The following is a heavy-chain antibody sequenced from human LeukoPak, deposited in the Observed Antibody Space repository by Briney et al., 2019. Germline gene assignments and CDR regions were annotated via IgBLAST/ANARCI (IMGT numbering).Heavy chain of an antibody. V-gene: IGHV3-11*01. D-gene: IGHD3-22*01. CDR3: ARLYYYDSSGHLDY. Sequence: TGGSLRLSCAASGFTFSDYYMSWIRQAPGKGLEWVSYISSSGSTIYYADSVKGRFTISRDNAKNSLYLQMNSLRAEDTAVYYCARLYYYDSSGHLDYWGQGTLVTVSS. CDR2: ISSSGSTI. J-gene: IGHJ4*02. CDR1: GFTFSDYY.